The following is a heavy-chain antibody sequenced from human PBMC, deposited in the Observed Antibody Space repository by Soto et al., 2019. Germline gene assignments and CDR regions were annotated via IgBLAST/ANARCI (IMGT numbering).Heavy chain of an antibody. CDR2: IIPIFGTA. J-gene: IGHJ3*02. Sequence: QVQLVQSGAEVQKPGSSVKVSCKASGGTFSSYAISWVRQAPGQGLEWMGGIIPIFGTANYAQKFQGRVTITADESTSTAYMELSSLRSEDTAVYYCAREAVYSGSYYGYAFDIWGQGTMVTVSS. CDR3: AREAVYSGSYYGYAFDI. V-gene: IGHV1-69*01. D-gene: IGHD1-26*01. CDR1: GGTFSSYA.